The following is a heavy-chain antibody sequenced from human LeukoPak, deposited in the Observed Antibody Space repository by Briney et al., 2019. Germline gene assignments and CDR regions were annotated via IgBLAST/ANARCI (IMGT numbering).Heavy chain of an antibody. CDR3: ARDRYYYGSGSPSQPYYYYYMDV. CDR1: GYTFTGYY. Sequence: ASVKVPCKASGYTFTGYYMHWVRQAPGQGLEWMGWINPNSGGTNYAQKFQGRVTMTRDTSISTAYMELSRLRSDDTAVYYCARDRYYYGSGSPSQPYYYYYMDVWGKGTTVTVSS. J-gene: IGHJ6*03. D-gene: IGHD3-10*01. V-gene: IGHV1-2*02. CDR2: INPNSGGT.